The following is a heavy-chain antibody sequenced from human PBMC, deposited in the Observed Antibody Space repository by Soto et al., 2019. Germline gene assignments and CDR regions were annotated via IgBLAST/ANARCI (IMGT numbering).Heavy chain of an antibody. J-gene: IGHJ6*02. CDR1: GGSISSGDYY. D-gene: IGHD2-15*01. CDR3: ARHPGYCSGGSCNGQYTLDV. Sequence: SDTLSLSCTVSGGSISSGDYYWSWIRQHPGKGLEWIGYIYYSGSTYYNPSLKSRVTISADTSQNQFSLNLTSVTATDTAVYFCARHPGYCSGGSCNGQYTLDVSGQGTTVTVSS. V-gene: IGHV4-30-4*02. CDR2: IYYSGST.